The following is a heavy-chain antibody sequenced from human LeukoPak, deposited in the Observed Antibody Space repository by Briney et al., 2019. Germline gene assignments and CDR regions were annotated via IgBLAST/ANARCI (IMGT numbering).Heavy chain of an antibody. CDR3: TRGPPMYSYGSSDYHYDYFNY. CDR1: GFTFSSYG. Sequence: PGGSLRLSCAASGFTFSSYGMHWVRQAPGKGLEWVAFIRYDGSNKYYADSVKGRFTIPRDNSKNTLYLQMNNLRAEDTALYYCTRGPPMYSYGSSDYHYDYFNYWGQGTLVTVSS. J-gene: IGHJ4*02. CDR2: IRYDGSNK. V-gene: IGHV3-30*02. D-gene: IGHD3-22*01.